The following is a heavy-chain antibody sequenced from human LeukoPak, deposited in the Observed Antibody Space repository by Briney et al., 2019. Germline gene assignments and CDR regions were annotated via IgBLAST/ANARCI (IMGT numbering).Heavy chain of an antibody. J-gene: IGHJ4*02. CDR1: GGSISSNSYY. V-gene: IGHV4-39*01. CDR2: IYYSGST. CDR3: ARQTGSGLFILP. Sequence: SETLSLTCTVSGGSISSNSYYWGWIRQPPGKGLEWIGSIYYSGSTYYSPSLKSRVTISVDTSKNQFSLKLSSVTAADTAVYYCARQTGSGLFILPGGQGTLVTVSS. D-gene: IGHD3/OR15-3a*01.